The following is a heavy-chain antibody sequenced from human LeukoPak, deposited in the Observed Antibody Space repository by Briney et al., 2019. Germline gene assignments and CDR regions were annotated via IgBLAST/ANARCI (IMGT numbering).Heavy chain of an antibody. CDR2: IYYSGST. Sequence: SETLSLTCAVYGGSFSGYYWSWIRQPPGKGLEWIGYIYYSGSTNYNPSLKSRVTISVDTSKNQFSLKLSSVTAADTAVYYCARRRAMAPFDYWGQGTLVTVSS. CDR1: GGSFSGYY. J-gene: IGHJ4*02. CDR3: ARRRAMAPFDY. V-gene: IGHV4-59*01. D-gene: IGHD5-18*01.